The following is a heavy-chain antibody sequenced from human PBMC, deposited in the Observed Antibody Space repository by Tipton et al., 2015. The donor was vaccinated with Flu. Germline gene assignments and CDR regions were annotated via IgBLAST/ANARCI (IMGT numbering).Heavy chain of an antibody. D-gene: IGHD6-13*01. J-gene: IGHJ6*02. Sequence: GSLRLSCADSGFIFSSYAMSWVRQAPGKGLEWVSAISGSGGSTYYADSVKGRFTISRDNSKKTLYLQMNSLRAEDTAVYYCAKQQGSSWGYYGMDVWGQGTTVTVSS. CDR1: GFIFSSYA. CDR2: ISGSGGST. CDR3: AKQQGSSWGYYGMDV. V-gene: IGHV3-23*01.